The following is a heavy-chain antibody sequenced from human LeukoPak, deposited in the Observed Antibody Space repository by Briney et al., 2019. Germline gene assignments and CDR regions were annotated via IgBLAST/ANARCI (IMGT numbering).Heavy chain of an antibody. Sequence: GGSLRLSCAASGFTFSSYAMSWVRQAPGKGLEWVSAISGSGGSTYYADSVKGRFTISRDNSKNTLYLQMNSLRAEDTAVYYCAKDGVSIVVVVAAADAFDVWGQGTMVTVSS. D-gene: IGHD2-15*01. CDR2: ISGSGGST. CDR3: AKDGVSIVVVVAAADAFDV. V-gene: IGHV3-23*01. J-gene: IGHJ3*01. CDR1: GFTFSSYA.